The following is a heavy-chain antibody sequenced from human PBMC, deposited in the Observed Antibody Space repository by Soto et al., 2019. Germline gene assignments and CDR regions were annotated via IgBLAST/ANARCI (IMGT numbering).Heavy chain of an antibody. J-gene: IGHJ4*02. Sequence: PTQPLSLTCAISGASVSSNSATCNWIRQSPSRGLEWLGRTYYRSKWFNDYAVSVKSRITINPDTSKNQISLQLNSVTPEDTAVYYCARGLVITIPSADFALWDQRVLVTVSS. V-gene: IGHV6-1*01. CDR3: ARGLVITIPSADFAL. D-gene: IGHD3-10*01. CDR2: TYYRSKWFN. CDR1: GASVSSNSAT.